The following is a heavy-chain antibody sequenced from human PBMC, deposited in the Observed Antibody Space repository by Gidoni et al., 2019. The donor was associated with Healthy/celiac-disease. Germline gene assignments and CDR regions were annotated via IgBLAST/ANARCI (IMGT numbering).Heavy chain of an antibody. V-gene: IGHV3-7*03. J-gene: IGHJ4*02. CDR2: IKQDGSEQ. CDR1: GFTFSSCW. CDR3: ARDGVYYDILTGYYSGFFDY. Sequence: VQLVESGGGLVQPGGSLRLSCAASGFTFSSCWMRWVRQAPGKGLEWVANIKQDGSEQYYVDSVKGRFTISRDNAKNSLYLQMNSLRAEDTAVYYCARDGVYYDILTGYYSGFFDYWGQGTLVTVSS. D-gene: IGHD3-9*01.